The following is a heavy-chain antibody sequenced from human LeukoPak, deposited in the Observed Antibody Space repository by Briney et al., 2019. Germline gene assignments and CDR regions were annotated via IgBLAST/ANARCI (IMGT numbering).Heavy chain of an antibody. V-gene: IGHV3-21*01. J-gene: IGHJ5*02. CDR1: GFTFSSYF. D-gene: IGHD3-22*01. CDR3: AREGGGGYYYDSSGYH. CDR2: ISSSSSNI. Sequence: GGSLRLSCAASGFTFSSYFMNWVRQAPGKGLEWVSSISSSSSNIYYADSVKGRFTISRDNAKNSLFLQMNSLRAEDTAVYYCAREGGGGYYYDSSGYHWGQGTLVTVSS.